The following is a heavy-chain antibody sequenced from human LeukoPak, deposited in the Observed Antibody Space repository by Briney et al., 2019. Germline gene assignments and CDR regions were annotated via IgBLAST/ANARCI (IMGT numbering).Heavy chain of an antibody. J-gene: IGHJ6*02. V-gene: IGHV3-7*01. Sequence: GGSLRLSCAGSGFTFSSHWMNWVRQAPGKGLEWVARIKEDGSEKHYVDSVSGRFTISRDNAKNSLHLQMSSLRAEDTAVYYCARRGITISGVLVYHYSGLDVWGQGTTVTVSS. CDR3: ARRGITISGVLVYHYSGLDV. D-gene: IGHD3-3*01. CDR1: GFTFSSHW. CDR2: IKEDGSEK.